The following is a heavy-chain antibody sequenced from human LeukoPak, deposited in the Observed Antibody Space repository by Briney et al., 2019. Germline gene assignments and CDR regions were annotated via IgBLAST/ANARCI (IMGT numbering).Heavy chain of an antibody. CDR3: ARGRDPSSGLDY. D-gene: IGHD6-19*01. V-gene: IGHV3-13*01. J-gene: IGHJ4*02. CDR2: IGTAGDT. CDR1: GFTFSSYD. Sequence: GGSLRLSCAASGFTFSSYDMHWDRQATGKGLEWVSAIGTAGDTYYPGSVKGRFTISRENAKNSLYLQMNSLRAGDTAVYYCARGRDPSSGLDYWGQGTLVTVSS.